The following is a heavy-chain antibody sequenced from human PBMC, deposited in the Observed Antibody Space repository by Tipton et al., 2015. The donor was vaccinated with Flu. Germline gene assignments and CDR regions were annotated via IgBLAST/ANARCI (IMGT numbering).Heavy chain of an antibody. V-gene: IGHV3-21*01. CDR3: ARGHGSGTGVG. J-gene: IGHJ4*02. D-gene: IGHD3-10*01. Sequence: SLRLSCAASGFTFSSYSMNWVRQAPGKGLEWVSSISSSSSYIYYADSVKGRFTISRDNAKNSLYLQMNSLRAEDTAVYYCARGHGSGTGVGWGQGTLVTVSS. CDR1: GFTFSSYS. CDR2: ISSSSSYI.